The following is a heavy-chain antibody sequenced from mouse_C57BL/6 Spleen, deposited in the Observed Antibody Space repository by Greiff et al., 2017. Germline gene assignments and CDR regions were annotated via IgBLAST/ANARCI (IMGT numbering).Heavy chain of an antibody. Sequence: VQLQQSDAELVKPGASVKISCKVSGYTFTDHTIHWMKQRPEQGLEWIGYIYPRDGSTKYNEKFKGKATLTADKSSSTAYMQLNSLTSEDSAVYFCARNHYGSSYEYYAMDYWGQGTSVTVSS. CDR3: ARNHYGSSYEYYAMDY. CDR2: IYPRDGST. D-gene: IGHD1-1*01. CDR1: GYTFTDHT. V-gene: IGHV1-78*01. J-gene: IGHJ4*01.